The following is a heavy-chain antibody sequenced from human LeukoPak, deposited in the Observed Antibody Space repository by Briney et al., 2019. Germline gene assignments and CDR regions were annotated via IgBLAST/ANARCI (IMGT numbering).Heavy chain of an antibody. CDR3: ARRTRGYYDSSGYLRD. V-gene: IGHV4-39*01. CDR2: IYYSGST. CDR1: GGSISSSSYY. J-gene: IGHJ4*02. D-gene: IGHD3-22*01. Sequence: PSETLSLTCTVSGGSISSSSYYWGWIRQPPGKGLEWIGSIYYSGSTYYNPSLKSRVTISVDTSKNQFSLKLSSVTAADTAVYYCARRTRGYYDSSGYLRDWGQGTLVTVSS.